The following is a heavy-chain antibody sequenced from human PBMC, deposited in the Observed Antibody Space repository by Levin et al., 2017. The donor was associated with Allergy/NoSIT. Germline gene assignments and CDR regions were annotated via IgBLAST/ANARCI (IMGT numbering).Heavy chain of an antibody. CDR1: GYTFTSYG. J-gene: IGHJ4*02. CDR3: ARDREKTTVTRRAFDY. V-gene: IGHV1-18*01. D-gene: IGHD4-17*01. Sequence: GESLKISCKASGYTFTSYGISWVRQAPGQGLEWMGWISAYNGNTNYAQKLQGRVTMTTDTSTSTAYMELRSLRSDDTAVYYCARDREKTTVTRRAFDYWGQGTLVTVSS. CDR2: ISAYNGNT.